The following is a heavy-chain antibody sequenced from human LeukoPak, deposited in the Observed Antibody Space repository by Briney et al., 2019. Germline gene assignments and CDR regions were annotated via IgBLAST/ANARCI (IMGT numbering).Heavy chain of an antibody. CDR3: GRFEKGAVKVLDY. Sequence: GGSLRLSCAASGFMFSSYSMNWVRQAPGKGLEWVSSISSGSDHILYADSVKGRFTISRDNAKNLLYLQMNSLRDEDTAVYYCGRFEKGAVKVLDYWGQGNLVTVSS. CDR1: GFMFSSYS. V-gene: IGHV3-21*01. J-gene: IGHJ4*02. D-gene: IGHD3-16*01. CDR2: ISSGSDHI.